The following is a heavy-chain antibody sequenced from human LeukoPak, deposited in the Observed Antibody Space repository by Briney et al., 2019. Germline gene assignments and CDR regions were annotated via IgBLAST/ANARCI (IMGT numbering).Heavy chain of an antibody. CDR3: ARGRNYYDSSAPYFDY. V-gene: IGHV3-30*03. CDR1: GFTFSSYA. D-gene: IGHD3-22*01. J-gene: IGHJ4*02. CDR2: ISYDGSNK. Sequence: PGRSLRLSCAASGFTFSSYAMHWVRQAPGKGLERVAVISYDGSNKYYADSVKGRFTISRDNSENTLYLQMNSLRAEDTAVYYCARGRNYYDSSAPYFDYWGQGTLVTVSS.